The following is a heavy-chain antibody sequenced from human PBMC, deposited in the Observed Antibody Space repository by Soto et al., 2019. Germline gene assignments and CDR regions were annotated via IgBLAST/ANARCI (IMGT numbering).Heavy chain of an antibody. CDR1: GGSISSGGYY. CDR2: IYYSGST. Sequence: SETLSITSTVSGGSISSGGYYCSGICQHPGKGLEWIGYIYYSGSTYYNPSLKSRVTISVDTSKNQFSLKLSSVTAADTAVYYCARLVRGVINYWGQGTLVTVSS. J-gene: IGHJ4*02. V-gene: IGHV4-31*03. D-gene: IGHD3-10*01. CDR3: ARLVRGVINY.